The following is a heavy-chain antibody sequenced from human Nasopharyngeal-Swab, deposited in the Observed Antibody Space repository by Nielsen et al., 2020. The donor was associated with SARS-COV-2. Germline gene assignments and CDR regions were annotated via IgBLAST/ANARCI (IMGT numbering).Heavy chain of an antibody. CDR1: GFTFSSYA. Sequence: SLRLSCAASGFTFSSYAMHWVRQAPGRGLEWVAVISYDGSNKYYADSVKGRFTISRDNSKSTLYLQMNSLRAEDTAVYYCARGHNTYCGGDCYSLAPDYWGQGTLVTVSS. D-gene: IGHD2-21*02. CDR3: ARGHNTYCGGDCYSLAPDY. CDR2: ISYDGSNK. J-gene: IGHJ4*02. V-gene: IGHV3-30*04.